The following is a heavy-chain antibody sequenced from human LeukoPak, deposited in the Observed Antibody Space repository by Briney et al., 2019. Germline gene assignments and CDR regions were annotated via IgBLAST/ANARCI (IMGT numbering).Heavy chain of an antibody. V-gene: IGHV3-21*01. J-gene: IGHJ3*02. CDR1: GFTFSSYS. Sequence: GGSLRLSCAASGFTFSSYSMNWVRQAPGKGLEWVSSISSSSSYIYYADSVKGRFTISRDNAKNSLYLQVNSLRAEDTAVYYCARDSGSYRPLDIWGQGTMVTVSS. CDR3: ARDSGSYRPLDI. CDR2: ISSSSSYI. D-gene: IGHD1-26*01.